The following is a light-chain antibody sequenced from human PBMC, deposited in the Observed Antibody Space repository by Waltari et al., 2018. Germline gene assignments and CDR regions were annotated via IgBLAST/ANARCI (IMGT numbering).Light chain of an antibody. CDR2: STN. Sequence: QTVVTQEPSASVSPGGTVTLTSAFNPVSVSTHSSPRWYQQTPGPAPPTLIYSTNIRSSGVPDRFSGAILGNKAALTITGAQSDEECDYHGVLYLGNGAMVFGGGTRLTVL. CDR1: PVSVSTHSS. CDR3: VLYLGNGAMV. V-gene: IGLV8-61*01. J-gene: IGLJ2*01.